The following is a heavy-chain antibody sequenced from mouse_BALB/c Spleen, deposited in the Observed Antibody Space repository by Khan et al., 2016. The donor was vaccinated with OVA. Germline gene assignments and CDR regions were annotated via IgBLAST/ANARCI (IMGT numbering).Heavy chain of an antibody. CDR1: GYSITSGYN. CDR2: VHYSGST. CDR3: EGGFPTY. Sequence: EVQLQESGPDLVKPSQSLSLTCTVTGYSITSGYNWHWIRQFPGNKLAWMGYVHYSGSTSYNPPLKSRISITRDTSKNQFFLQLNSVTTEDTATYYCEGGFPTYWGQGTLVTVSA. J-gene: IGHJ3*01. V-gene: IGHV3-1*02.